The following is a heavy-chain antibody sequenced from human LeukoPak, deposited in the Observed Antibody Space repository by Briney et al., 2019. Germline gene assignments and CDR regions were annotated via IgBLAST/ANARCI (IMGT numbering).Heavy chain of an antibody. V-gene: IGHV3-53*01. CDR3: ARVGSGSYYNGEWFDP. CDR2: IYSGGST. D-gene: IGHD3-10*01. Sequence: GGSLRLSCAASGFTFSSYWMHWVRQAPGKGLEWVSVIYSGGSTYYADSVKGRFTISRDNSKNTLYLQMNSLRAEDTAVYYCARVGSGSYYNGEWFDPWGQGTLVTVSS. J-gene: IGHJ5*02. CDR1: GFTFSSYW.